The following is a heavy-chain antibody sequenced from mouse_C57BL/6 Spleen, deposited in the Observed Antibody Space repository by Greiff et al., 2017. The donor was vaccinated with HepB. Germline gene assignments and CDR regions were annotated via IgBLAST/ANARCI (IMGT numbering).Heavy chain of an antibody. CDR1: GFTFSDYY. D-gene: IGHD4-1*01. CDR2: ISNGGGST. CDR3: ARPLTGTRAWFAY. V-gene: IGHV5-12*01. J-gene: IGHJ3*01. Sequence: EVMLVESGGGLVQPGGSLKLSCAASGFTFSDYYMYWVRQTPEKRLEWVAYISNGGGSTYYPDTVKGRFTISRDNAKNTLYLQMSRLKSEDTAMYYCARPLTGTRAWFAYWGQGTLVTVSA.